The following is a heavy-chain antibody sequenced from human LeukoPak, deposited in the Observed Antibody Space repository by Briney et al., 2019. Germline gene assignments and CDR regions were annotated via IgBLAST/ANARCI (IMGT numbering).Heavy chain of an antibody. D-gene: IGHD3-22*01. CDR3: AREDSSTYYYDN. J-gene: IGHJ4*02. CDR1: GGSISSGSYY. CDR2: ICTSGST. Sequence: SETLSLTCTVSGGSISSGSYYWSWIRQPAGKGLEWIGRICTSGSTNYNPSLKSRVTISVDTSKNQFSLKLSSVTAADTAVYYCAREDSSTYYYDNWGQGTLVTVSS. V-gene: IGHV4-61*02.